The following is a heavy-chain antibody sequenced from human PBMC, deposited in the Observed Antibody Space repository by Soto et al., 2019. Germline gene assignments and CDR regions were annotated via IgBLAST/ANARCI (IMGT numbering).Heavy chain of an antibody. J-gene: IGHJ6*02. CDR3: AKDSTVTTSLYFYYYGFDV. D-gene: IGHD4-17*01. CDR1: GFTFSNYA. CDR2: VSGRGGST. V-gene: IGHV3-23*01. Sequence: GGSLRLSCAASGFTFSNYAMSWVRQAPGKGLEWVSAVSGRGGSTKYADSVKGRFTISRDNSKNTLYLQLNSLRAEDTAVYYCAKDSTVTTSLYFYYYGFDVWGQGTAVTVSS.